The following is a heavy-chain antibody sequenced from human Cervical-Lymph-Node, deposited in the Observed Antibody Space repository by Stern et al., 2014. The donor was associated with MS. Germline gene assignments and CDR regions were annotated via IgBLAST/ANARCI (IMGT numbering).Heavy chain of an antibody. CDR1: GGTFSTSA. V-gene: IGHV1-69*01. CDR3: ARERDNSYAFDS. J-gene: IGHJ4*02. Sequence: VQLVQSGPEMTKPGSSARVSCKASGGTFSTSAITRLRPAPRPALEWMGGISPMFGRANYAQRFQGSVTITADESTSTVYMGLTSLRSEDTAVYYCARERDNSYAFDSWGQGTLVTVSS. D-gene: IGHD3-16*01. CDR2: ISPMFGRA.